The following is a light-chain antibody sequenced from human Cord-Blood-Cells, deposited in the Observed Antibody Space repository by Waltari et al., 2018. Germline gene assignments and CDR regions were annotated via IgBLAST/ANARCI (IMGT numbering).Light chain of an antibody. CDR3: QQYNNWPLYT. CDR1: QSVSSN. Sequence: EIVMTQSPATLSVSPGERAPLSCRASQSVSSNFAWYQQKPGQAPRLLSYGASTRATGIPARFSGSGSGTEFTLTISSLQSEDFAVYYCQQYNNWPLYTFGQGTKLEIK. CDR2: GAS. J-gene: IGKJ2*01. V-gene: IGKV3-15*01.